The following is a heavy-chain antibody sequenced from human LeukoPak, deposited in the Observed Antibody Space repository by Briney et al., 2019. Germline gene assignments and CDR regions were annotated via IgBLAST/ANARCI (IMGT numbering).Heavy chain of an antibody. V-gene: IGHV3-7*01. CDR1: GFTFSSYW. Sequence: GGSLRLSCAASGFTFSSYWMSWVRQAPGKGLEWVANIKQDGSEKYYVDSVKGRFTISRDNAKNSLYLQMSSLRAEDTAVYYCALERGTRYSSSATPAFYFDYWGQGTLVTVSS. J-gene: IGHJ4*02. CDR3: ALERGTRYSSSATPAFYFDY. D-gene: IGHD6-6*01. CDR2: IKQDGSEK.